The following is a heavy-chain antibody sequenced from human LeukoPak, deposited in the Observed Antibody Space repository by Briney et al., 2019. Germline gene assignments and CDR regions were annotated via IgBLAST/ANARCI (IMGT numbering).Heavy chain of an antibody. CDR1: GYTFTSYG. CDR3: ARGSDIVVVPAARLFRDYYYYYGMDV. CDR2: ISAYNGNT. D-gene: IGHD2-2*01. J-gene: IGHJ6*02. Sequence: ASVKVSCKASGYTFTSYGISWVRQAPGQGLEWMGWISAYNGNTNYAQKLQGRVTMTTDTSTSTAYMELRSLRSDDTAVYYCARGSDIVVVPAARLFRDYYYYYGMDVWGQGTTVTVSS. V-gene: IGHV1-18*01.